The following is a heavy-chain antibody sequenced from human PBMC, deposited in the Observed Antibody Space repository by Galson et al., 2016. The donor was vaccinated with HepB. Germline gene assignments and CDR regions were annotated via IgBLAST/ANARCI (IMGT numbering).Heavy chain of an antibody. D-gene: IGHD3-3*01. CDR1: GGSISSYY. CDR2: IYYSGST. J-gene: IGHJ5*02. CDR3: ARDGRADCDFWSGYSNWFDP. Sequence: GGSISSYYRSWIRQPPGKGLEWIGYIYYSGSTNYSPSLKSRVTISVDTSKNQFSLKLSSETAADTAVYYCARDGRADCDFWSGYSNWFDPWGQGTLVTVSS. V-gene: IGHV4-59*01.